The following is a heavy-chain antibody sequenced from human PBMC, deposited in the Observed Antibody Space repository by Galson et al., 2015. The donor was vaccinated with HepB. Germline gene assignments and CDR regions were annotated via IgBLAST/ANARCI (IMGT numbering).Heavy chain of an antibody. J-gene: IGHJ4*02. V-gene: IGHV1-69*13. CDR1: GDTLKSYA. CDR3: TRAPEDIFYRFDL. CDR2: VVPMFGPP. D-gene: IGHD2/OR15-2a*01. Sequence: SVKVSCKASGDTLKSYAISWVRQAPGQGLEWMGSVVPMFGPPNYAQKLQGRVTMTADESTSTAYMELTSLTSDDTAVYYCTRAPEDIFYRFDLWGQGTLITVSS.